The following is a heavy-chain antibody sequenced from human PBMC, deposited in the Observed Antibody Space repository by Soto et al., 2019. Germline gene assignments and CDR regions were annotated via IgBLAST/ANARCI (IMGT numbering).Heavy chain of an antibody. V-gene: IGHV1-69*04. CDR2: VNPILSMS. J-gene: IGHJ4*02. D-gene: IGHD3-10*01. Sequence: QVQLVQSGTEVKRPGSSVKVSCKASGDTFNFYSINWVRQAPGLGLEWMGRVNPILSMSNYAQRFQGRVTMTADKSTSTAYMELRGLRSDDTAIYFCATSYGSGYRAFDYWGQGALVTVSS. CDR1: GDTFNFYS. CDR3: ATSYGSGYRAFDY.